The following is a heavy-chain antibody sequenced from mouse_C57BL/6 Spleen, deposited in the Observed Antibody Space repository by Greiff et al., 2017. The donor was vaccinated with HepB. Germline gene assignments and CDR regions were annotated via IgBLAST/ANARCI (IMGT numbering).Heavy chain of an antibody. CDR2: INPSSGYT. Sequence: VQIQQSGAELARPGASVKMSCKASGYTFTSYTMHWVKQRPGQGLEWIGYINPSSGYTKYNQKFKDKATLTADKSSSTAYMQLSSLTSEDSAVYYCANGNYYAMDYWGQGTSVTVSS. J-gene: IGHJ4*01. V-gene: IGHV1-4*01. CDR3: ANGNYYAMDY. D-gene: IGHD2-1*01. CDR1: GYTFTSYT.